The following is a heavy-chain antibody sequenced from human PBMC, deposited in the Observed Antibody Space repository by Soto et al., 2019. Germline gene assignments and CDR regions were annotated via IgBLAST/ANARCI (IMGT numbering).Heavy chain of an antibody. D-gene: IGHD3-16*02. V-gene: IGHV1-18*01. CDR2: ISAYNGNT. CDR1: GYTFTSYG. J-gene: IGHJ4*02. CDR3: ARGGDYDYIWGSYRSDYFDY. Sequence: QVQLVQSGAEVKKPGASVKVSCKASGYTFTSYGISWVRQAPGQGLEWMGWISAYNGNTNYAQKLQGRVTMTTDTSTSTADMELRRLRSDDTAVYYCARGGDYDYIWGSYRSDYFDYWGQGTLVTVSS.